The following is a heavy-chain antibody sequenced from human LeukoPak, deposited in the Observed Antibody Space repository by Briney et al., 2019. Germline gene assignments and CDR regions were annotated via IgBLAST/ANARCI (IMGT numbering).Heavy chain of an antibody. J-gene: IGHJ4*02. V-gene: IGHV4-39*07. D-gene: IGHD4-17*01. Sequence: SETLSLTCTVSGGSISSSSYYWGWIRQPPGKGLEWIGSIYYSGSTYYNPSLKSRVTISVDTSKNQFSLKLSSVTAADTAVYYCARDWSTVTTKDYWGQGTLVTVSS. CDR2: IYYSGST. CDR3: ARDWSTVTTKDY. CDR1: GGSISSSSYY.